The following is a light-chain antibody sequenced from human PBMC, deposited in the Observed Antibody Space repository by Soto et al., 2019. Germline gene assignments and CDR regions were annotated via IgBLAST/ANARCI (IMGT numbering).Light chain of an antibody. Sequence: QSALTQPASVSGSPGQSITISCTGTSSDVGGYNYVSWYQQHPDKAPKLMIYEVSNRPSGVSNRFSGSKSGNTASLTVSGLQAEDEADYYCSSYAGSNNFGVFGTGTKLTVL. CDR1: SSDVGGYNY. CDR2: EVS. CDR3: SSYAGSNNFGV. J-gene: IGLJ1*01. V-gene: IGLV2-14*01.